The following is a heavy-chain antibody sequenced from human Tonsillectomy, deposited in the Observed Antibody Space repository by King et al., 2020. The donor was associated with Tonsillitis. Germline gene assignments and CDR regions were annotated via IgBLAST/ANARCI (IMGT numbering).Heavy chain of an antibody. J-gene: IGHJ4*02. Sequence: VQLVESGGGLVRPGGSLRLSCAASGFTFSSDSMNLVRQAPGKGLEFLSYISIVSSALYYAEFVKGRFTISRDNAKGLLYLQMNRLRAEDTAVYYCARGASYSTALYGSYFDYWGQGALVTVSS. CDR1: GFTFSSDS. D-gene: IGHD6-19*01. V-gene: IGHV3-48*01. CDR2: ISIVSSAL. CDR3: ARGASYSTALYGSYFDY.